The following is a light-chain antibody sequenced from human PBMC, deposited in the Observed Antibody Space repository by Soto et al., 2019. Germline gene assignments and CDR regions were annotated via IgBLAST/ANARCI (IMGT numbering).Light chain of an antibody. CDR2: GAS. J-gene: IGKJ2*01. Sequence: ENVLTQSPGTLSLSPGERATLSCRASQSVTRNFLAWYQQKPGQAPRLLIYGASTRAAGVPDRFSGSGSRTDFTLTLTGLEPEHFAVYYCQQYGRSPLLYTFGQGTNL. CDR3: QQYGRSPLLYT. V-gene: IGKV3-20*01. CDR1: QSVTRNF.